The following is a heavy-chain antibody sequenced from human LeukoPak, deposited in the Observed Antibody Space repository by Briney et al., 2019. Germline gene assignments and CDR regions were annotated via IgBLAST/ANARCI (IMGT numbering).Heavy chain of an antibody. D-gene: IGHD3-22*01. Sequence: PGGSLRLSCAVSGITLSNYGMTWARQAPGKGLEWVAGISDSGGSTNYADSVKGRFTISKDNPKNTLYLQMNSLKAEDMAVYFCAKRGVVIRVILVGFHKEAYYFDSWGQGALVTVSS. V-gene: IGHV3-23*01. J-gene: IGHJ4*02. CDR3: AKRGVVIRVILVGFHKEAYYFDS. CDR1: GITLSNYG. CDR2: ISDSGGST.